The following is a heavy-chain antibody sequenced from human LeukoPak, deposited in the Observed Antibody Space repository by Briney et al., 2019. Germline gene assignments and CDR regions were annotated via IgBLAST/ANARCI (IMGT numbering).Heavy chain of an antibody. J-gene: IGHJ4*02. Sequence: PGGSLRLSCAASGFTFSSYGMHWVRQAPGKGLEWVAVISYDGKNKYYADSVRGRFTVSRDNSMNTLYLQMNSLRTEDTAVYYCAKNGYSSGWYMYYFDYWGQGALVTVSS. V-gene: IGHV3-30*18. CDR2: ISYDGKNK. CDR3: AKNGYSSGWYMYYFDY. CDR1: GFTFSSYG. D-gene: IGHD6-19*01.